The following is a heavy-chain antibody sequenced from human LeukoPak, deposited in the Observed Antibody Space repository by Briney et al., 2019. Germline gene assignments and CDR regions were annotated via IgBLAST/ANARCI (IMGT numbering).Heavy chain of an antibody. CDR3: AKGYYGDYVAVDY. Sequence: GGSLRLSCAASGFTFSSYAMIWVRQAPGKGLDWASSISDNSDDTYYADSVKGRFTISRDKSTNTLYLQMNSLRADDTAVYYCAKGYYGDYVAVDYWGQGTLVTVSS. J-gene: IGHJ4*02. CDR1: GFTFSSYA. V-gene: IGHV3-23*01. D-gene: IGHD4-17*01. CDR2: ISDNSDDT.